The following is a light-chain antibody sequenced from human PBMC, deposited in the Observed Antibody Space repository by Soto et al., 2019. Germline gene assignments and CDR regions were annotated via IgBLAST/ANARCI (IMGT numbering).Light chain of an antibody. V-gene: IGLV2-14*01. CDR3: CSYSASISWV. J-gene: IGLJ3*02. CDR2: EVT. Sequence: QSVLTQPASVSGSPGQSITISCTGSSNDIGAFDYISWYQQHPLKAPKLLIYEVTSRPSGISDRFSGSKSGFTASLTISGLQSEDEAEYFCCSYSASISWVFGGGTKVTVL. CDR1: SNDIGAFDY.